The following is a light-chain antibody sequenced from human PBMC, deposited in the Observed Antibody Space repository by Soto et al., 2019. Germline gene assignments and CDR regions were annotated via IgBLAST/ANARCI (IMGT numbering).Light chain of an antibody. CDR1: QTISSW. J-gene: IGKJ1*01. CDR3: LLYNVYERT. V-gene: IGKV1-5*01. Sequence: DIQMTQSPSTLSASVGDTVTITCRASQTISSWLAWYQQRPGKTPNLLIFDASTLESVDPSRISGSGSGTTSTISLNSRQSDDFATDYCLLYNVYERTCGLGTKV. CDR2: DAS.